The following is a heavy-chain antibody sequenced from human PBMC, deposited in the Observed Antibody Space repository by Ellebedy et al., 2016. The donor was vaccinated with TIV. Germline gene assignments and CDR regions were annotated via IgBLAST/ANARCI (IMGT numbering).Heavy chain of an antibody. CDR1: GVTFSSYG. V-gene: IGHV1-69*13. J-gene: IGHJ1*01. Sequence: SVKVSCKTSGVTFSSYGISWVRQAPGQGLEWMGGIIGLFGTANYAQKFQGRVTITADESTSTAYMELSSLSSEDTAVYYCARSESYRPEYSQHWGQGTLVTVSS. D-gene: IGHD3-10*01. CDR3: ARSESYRPEYSQH. CDR2: IIGLFGTA.